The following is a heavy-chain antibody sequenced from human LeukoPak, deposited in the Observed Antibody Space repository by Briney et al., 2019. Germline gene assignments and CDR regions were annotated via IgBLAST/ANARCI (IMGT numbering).Heavy chain of an antibody. CDR1: GGSISSYY. CDR2: IYHSGST. J-gene: IGHJ3*02. V-gene: IGHV4-59*08. D-gene: IGHD3-22*01. CDR3: GRPLSYYSDSSGDNAFDI. Sequence: SETLSLTCTVSGGSISSYYWSWIRQPPGKGLEWIGYIYHSGSTKYNPSLKSRVTISVDTSKNQFSLKLSSVTAADTAVYYCGRPLSYYSDSSGDNAFDIWGQGTMVTVSS.